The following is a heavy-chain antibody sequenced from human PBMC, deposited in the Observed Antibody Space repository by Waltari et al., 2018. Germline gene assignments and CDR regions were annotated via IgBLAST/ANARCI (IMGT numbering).Heavy chain of an antibody. Sequence: QVQLQQWGAGLLKPSENLSLTCAVYGGSFSGYYWSWIRQPPGKGLEWIGEINHSGSTNYNPSLKSRVTISVDTSKNQFSLKLSSVTAADTAVYYCARCSVRSYYIKYSSSLNYFDYWGQGTLVTVSS. CDR3: ARCSVRSYYIKYSSSLNYFDY. CDR2: INHSGST. V-gene: IGHV4-34*01. CDR1: GGSFSGYY. J-gene: IGHJ4*02. D-gene: IGHD6-13*01.